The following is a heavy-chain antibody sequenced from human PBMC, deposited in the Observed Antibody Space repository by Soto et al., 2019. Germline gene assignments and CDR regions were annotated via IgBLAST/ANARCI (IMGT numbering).Heavy chain of an antibody. J-gene: IGHJ4*02. Sequence: GGSPRLPCAAPGFTFCNYAMKWGRQAPGEGLEWVSGISDTGGSTYYGDSVRGRFTISRDNSKNTLYLQMISLRVEDTAVYFCAKDRWGSIATGSSLASWGQGALVTVSS. CDR1: GFTFCNYA. CDR3: AKDRWGSIATGSSLAS. D-gene: IGHD6-25*01. V-gene: IGHV3-23*01. CDR2: ISDTGGST.